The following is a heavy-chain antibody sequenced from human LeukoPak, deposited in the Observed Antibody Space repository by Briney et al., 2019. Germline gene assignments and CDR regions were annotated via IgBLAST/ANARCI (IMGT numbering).Heavy chain of an antibody. V-gene: IGHV4-4*07. D-gene: IGHD4-11*01. Sequence: SETLSLTCTVSGGSIHSYHWSWVRQPAGKGLEWIGRVFSNGGPNYNPSLASRLTISVDASKNQFFLQLRSVTAADTAVYYCVKDPGNFSNLPYYFDHWGQGSLVTVSS. J-gene: IGHJ4*02. CDR3: VKDPGNFSNLPYYFDH. CDR2: VFSNGGP. CDR1: GGSIHSYH.